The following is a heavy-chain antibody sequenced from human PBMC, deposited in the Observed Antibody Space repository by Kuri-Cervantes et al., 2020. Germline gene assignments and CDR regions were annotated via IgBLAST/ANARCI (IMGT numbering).Heavy chain of an antibody. D-gene: IGHD3-10*02. CDR2: IRSKANSYAT. Sequence: GESLKISCAASGFTFSGSAMHWVRQASGKGLEWVGRIRSKANSYATAYAASVKGRFTISRDDSKNTLYLQMNSLKTEDTAVYYCTTDRYYYVAIYYFDYWGQGTLVTVSS. V-gene: IGHV3-73*01. J-gene: IGHJ4*02. CDR1: GFTFSGSA. CDR3: TTDRYYYVAIYYFDY.